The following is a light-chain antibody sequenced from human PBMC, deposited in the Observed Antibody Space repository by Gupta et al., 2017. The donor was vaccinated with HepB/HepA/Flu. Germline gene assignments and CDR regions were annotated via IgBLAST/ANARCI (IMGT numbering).Light chain of an antibody. V-gene: IGKV3-20*01. CDR2: GAS. J-gene: IGKJ2*02. CDR3: QHKGSSSCA. Sequence: EIVLTQSPGTLSLSPGERATLSCRASQSVRSSYLAWYQQKPGKAPRLLIYGASKRATGIPDRFSGSGSGTEFTLTISRREPEDFAVYYCQHKGSSSCAFGQGTKMDIK. CDR1: QSVRSSY.